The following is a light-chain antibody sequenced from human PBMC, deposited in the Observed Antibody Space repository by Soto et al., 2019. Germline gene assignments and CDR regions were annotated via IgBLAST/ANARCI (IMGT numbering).Light chain of an antibody. CDR2: KAS. CDR3: QQYNSYRA. Sequence: DIHMTQSPSTLSVSLLDIVTITFLASQSISNWLAWHQQKPGEAPKLLIYKASNLDSWVASWFSGSGAGTEFTLTISSLQPDDFATYCWQQYNSYRAFGQGTKVDIK. CDR1: QSISNW. J-gene: IGKJ1*01. V-gene: IGKV1-5*03.